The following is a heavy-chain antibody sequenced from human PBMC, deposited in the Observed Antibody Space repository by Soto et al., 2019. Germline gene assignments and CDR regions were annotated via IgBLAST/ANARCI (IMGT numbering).Heavy chain of an antibody. CDR3: ARGLILWFGELSRRGGYYYNMDV. CDR2: INDSGDI. V-gene: IGHV4-34*01. CDR1: GGSFSGYQ. Sequence: QVQLQQWGAGLLKPSETLSLTCAVYGGSFSGYQWSWIRQTPGKGLEWIGGINDSGDINYNPSLKRRVTILEASPPKKISRRLSSVTAADTDVYYWARGLILWFGELSRRGGYYYNMDVWGKGTTVTVSS. J-gene: IGHJ6*03. D-gene: IGHD3-10*01.